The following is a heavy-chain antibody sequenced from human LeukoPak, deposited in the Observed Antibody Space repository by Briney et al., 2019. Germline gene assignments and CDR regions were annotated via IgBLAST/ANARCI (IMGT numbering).Heavy chain of an antibody. V-gene: IGHV4-61*01. CDR3: ARDGAGMTGTGLDY. CDR2: IHYTGNT. Sequence: TSETLSLTCIVSNGSINFVSYYWSWIRQPPGKGLEWLGYIHYTGNTIYNPSLKSRVTISMDTAKNQFSLKVSSVTAADTAVYYCARDGAGMTGTGLDYWGQGILATVSS. CDR1: NGSINFVSYY. D-gene: IGHD3-9*01. J-gene: IGHJ4*02.